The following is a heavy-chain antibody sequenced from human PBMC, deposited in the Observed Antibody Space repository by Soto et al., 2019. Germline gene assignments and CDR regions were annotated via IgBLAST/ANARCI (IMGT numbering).Heavy chain of an antibody. CDR3: ARASTRDGYNLGGGPPDY. CDR2: IIPIFGTA. V-gene: IGHV1-69*13. J-gene: IGHJ4*02. CDR1: GGTFSSYA. Sequence: GASVKVSCKASGGTFSSYAISWVRQAPGQGLEWMGGIIPIFGTANYAQKFQGRVTITADESTSTAYMELSSLRSEDTAVYYCARASTRDGYNLGGGPPDYWGQGTLVTVSS. D-gene: IGHD5-12*01.